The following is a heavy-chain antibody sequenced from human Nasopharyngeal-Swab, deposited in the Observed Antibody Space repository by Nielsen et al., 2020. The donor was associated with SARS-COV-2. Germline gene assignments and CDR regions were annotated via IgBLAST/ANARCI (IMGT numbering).Heavy chain of an antibody. J-gene: IGHJ6*02. CDR1: GFTFSNAW. Sequence: GESLKISCAASGFTFSNAWMSWVRQAPWKGLECVGRIKSKTDGGTTDYAAPVKGRFTISRDDSKNTLYLQMNSLKTEDTAVYYCTTSEGGYYDFWSGYYKYYYYYGMDVWGQGTTVTVSS. D-gene: IGHD3-3*01. CDR3: TTSEGGYYDFWSGYYKYYYYYGMDV. CDR2: IKSKTDGGTT. V-gene: IGHV3-15*01.